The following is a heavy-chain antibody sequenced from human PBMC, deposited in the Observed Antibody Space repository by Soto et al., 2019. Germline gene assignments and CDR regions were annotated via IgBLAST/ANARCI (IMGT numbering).Heavy chain of an antibody. CDR1: GGTFSSYA. V-gene: IGHV1-69*13. Sequence: GASVKVSCKASGGTFSSYAISWVRQAPGQGLEWMGGIIPIFGTANYAQKFQGRVTITADESTGTAYMELSSLRSEDTAVYYCARGRITIFGVERGGDYYYGMDVWGQGTTVTVSS. CDR3: ARGRITIFGVERGGDYYYGMDV. D-gene: IGHD3-3*01. CDR2: IIPIFGTA. J-gene: IGHJ6*02.